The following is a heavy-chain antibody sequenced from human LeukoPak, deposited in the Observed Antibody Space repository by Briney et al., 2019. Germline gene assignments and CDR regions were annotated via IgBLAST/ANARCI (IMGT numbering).Heavy chain of an antibody. CDR2: IYRSGNT. V-gene: IGHV4-38-2*02. Sequence: SETLSLTCTVSGYSISSGYYWGWIRQPPGKGLEWIGSIYRSGNTYYNPSLKSRVTISVDTYQNQFSLKLSSVTAADTAVYYCARGDHFEYWGQGTLVAVSS. CDR3: ARGDHFEY. J-gene: IGHJ4*02. CDR1: GYSISSGYY.